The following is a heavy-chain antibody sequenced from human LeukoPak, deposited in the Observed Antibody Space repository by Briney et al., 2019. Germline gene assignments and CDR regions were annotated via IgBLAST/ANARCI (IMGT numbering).Heavy chain of an antibody. Sequence: GGSLRLSCAASGFTFSSYGMHWVRQAPGKGLEWVAVISYDGSNKYYADSVKGRFTISRDNSKNTLYLQMNSLRAEDTAVYYCAKDDSSGYSYYYGMHVWGQGTTVTVSS. J-gene: IGHJ6*02. D-gene: IGHD3-22*01. CDR3: AKDDSSGYSYYYGMHV. CDR1: GFTFSSYG. CDR2: ISYDGSNK. V-gene: IGHV3-30*18.